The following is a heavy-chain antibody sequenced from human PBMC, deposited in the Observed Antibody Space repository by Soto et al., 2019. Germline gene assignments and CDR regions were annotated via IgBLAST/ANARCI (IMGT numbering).Heavy chain of an antibody. CDR2: INHSGST. CDR3: ARRAGYYYDSSGPEDY. J-gene: IGHJ4*02. Sequence: SETLSLTCAVYGGSFSGYYWSWIRQPPGKGLEWIGEINHSGSTNYNPSLKSRVTISVDTSKNQFSLKLSSVTAADTAVYYCARRAGYYYDSSGPEDYWGQGALVTVSS. CDR1: GGSFSGYY. D-gene: IGHD3-22*01. V-gene: IGHV4-34*01.